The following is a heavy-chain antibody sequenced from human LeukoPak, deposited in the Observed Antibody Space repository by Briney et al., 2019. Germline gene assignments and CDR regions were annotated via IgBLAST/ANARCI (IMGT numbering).Heavy chain of an antibody. CDR3: ARDGGDYYDSSGYYFDY. CDR2: IIPIFGTA. CDR1: GGTFSSYA. V-gene: IGHV1-69*01. J-gene: IGHJ4*02. D-gene: IGHD3-22*01. Sequence: SVKVSCKASGGTFSSYAISWVRQAPGQGLEWMGGIIPIFGTANYAQKFQGSVTITADESTSTAYMELSSLRSEDTAVYYCARDGGDYYDSSGYYFDYWGQGTLVTVSS.